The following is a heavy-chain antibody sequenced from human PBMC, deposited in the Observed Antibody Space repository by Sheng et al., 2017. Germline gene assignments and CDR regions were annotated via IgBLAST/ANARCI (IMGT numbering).Heavy chain of an antibody. CDR3: TRVADYYYDRSGFLDY. D-gene: IGHD3-22*01. Sequence: EVQLVESGGGLEQPGRSLRLSCPASGFTFGDYAMAWVRQAPGKGLEWVGFIRSKAYGGTTEYAASVKGRFTISRDDSKSIAYLQMNSLRTEDTAVYFCTRVADYYYDRSGFLDYWGQGTLVTVSS. CDR1: GFTFGDYA. J-gene: IGHJ4*02. CDR2: IRSKAYGGTT. V-gene: IGHV3-49*04.